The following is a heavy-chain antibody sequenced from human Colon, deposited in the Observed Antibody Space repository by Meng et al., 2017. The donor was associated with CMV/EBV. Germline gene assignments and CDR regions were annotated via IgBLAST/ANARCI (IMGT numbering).Heavy chain of an antibody. Sequence: KAYGYSFTDYDIELLRHAAGQGPEWMGYMGPKGGHAGYPAKFQGRVSMTRDTSISTAYMELTSLRSEDTAIYYCGRYSTSRRNGFDIWGQGTMVTVSS. J-gene: IGHJ3*02. CDR1: GYSFTDYD. CDR3: GRYSTSRRNGFDI. V-gene: IGHV1-8*01. D-gene: IGHD2-2*01. CDR2: MGPKGGHA.